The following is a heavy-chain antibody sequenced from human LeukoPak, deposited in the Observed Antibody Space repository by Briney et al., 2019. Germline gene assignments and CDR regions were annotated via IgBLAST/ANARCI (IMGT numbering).Heavy chain of an antibody. V-gene: IGHV1-8*01. J-gene: IGHJ2*01. D-gene: IGHD6-6*01. CDR2: MNPNSGNT. Sequence: GASVKVSCTASGYTFTTYAINWVRQAAGHGLEWMGWMNPNSGNTGYAQKFQGRVSMTRNTSISTAYMELSSLRSEDTAVYYCARGSIAALYWYFDLWGRGTLVTVSS. CDR1: GYTFTTYA. CDR3: ARGSIAALYWYFDL.